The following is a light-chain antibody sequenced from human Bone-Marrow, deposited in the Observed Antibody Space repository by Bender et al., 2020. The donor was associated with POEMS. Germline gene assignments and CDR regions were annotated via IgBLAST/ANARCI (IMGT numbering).Light chain of an antibody. J-gene: IGLJ3*02. CDR1: SSDVGGYNY. CDR3: AVWDDSLNGWV. V-gene: IGLV2-14*03. Sequence: QSALTQPPSASGSPGQSVTISCSGTSSDVGGYNYVSWYQQHPGKAPKLLIYDVSHRPSGVSNRFSGSKSDYTASLTISGLRAEDEADYYCAVWDDSLNGWVFGGGTKLTVL. CDR2: DVS.